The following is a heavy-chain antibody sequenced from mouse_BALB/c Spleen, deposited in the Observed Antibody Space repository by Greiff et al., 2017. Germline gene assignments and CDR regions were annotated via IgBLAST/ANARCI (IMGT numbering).Heavy chain of an antibody. D-gene: IGHD1-1*01. J-gene: IGHJ3*01. CDR3: ARHHGSSYGFAY. Sequence: EVHLVESGGGLVKPGGSLKLSCAASGFAFSSYDMSWVRQTPAKRLEWVAYISSGGGSTYYPDTVKGRFTISRDNAKNTLYLQMSSLKSEDTAMYYCARHHGSSYGFAYWGQGTLVTVSA. V-gene: IGHV5-12-1*01. CDR2: ISSGGGST. CDR1: GFAFSSYD.